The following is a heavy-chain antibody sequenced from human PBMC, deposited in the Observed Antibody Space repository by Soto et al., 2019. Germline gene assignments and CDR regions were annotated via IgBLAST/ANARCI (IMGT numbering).Heavy chain of an antibody. D-gene: IGHD6-19*01. CDR1: GGSFIGYY. V-gene: IGHV4-34*01. Sequence: QVQLQQWGAGLLKPSETLSLTCAVYGGSFIGYYWSWIRQPPGKGLEWIGEINQSGSTNYNPSLKSRVTISVDTSNNHFSLKLSSVTAADTAVYYCARGRVSSGWYRDYWGQGTLVTVSS. CDR2: INQSGST. CDR3: ARGRVSSGWYRDY. J-gene: IGHJ4*02.